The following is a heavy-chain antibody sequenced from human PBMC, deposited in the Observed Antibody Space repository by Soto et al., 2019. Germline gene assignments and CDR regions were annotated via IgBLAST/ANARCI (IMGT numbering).Heavy chain of an antibody. CDR3: ARVWFGDQPIFWFDP. Sequence: GASVKVSCKASGYTFTSYGTSWVRQAPGQGLEWMGWISAYNGNTSYAQKLQGRVTMTTDTSTSTAYMERRSLRSDDTAVYYCARVWFGDQPIFWFDPWGQGTLVTVSS. CDR1: GYTFTSYG. V-gene: IGHV1-18*01. J-gene: IGHJ5*02. D-gene: IGHD3-10*01. CDR2: ISAYNGNT.